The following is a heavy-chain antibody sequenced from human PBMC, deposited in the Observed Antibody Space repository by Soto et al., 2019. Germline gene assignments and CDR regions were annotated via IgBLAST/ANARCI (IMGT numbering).Heavy chain of an antibody. Sequence: LRLSCAASGFTFSSYGMHWVRQAPGKGLEWVAVIWYDGSNKYYADSVKGRFTISRDNSKNTLYLQMNSLRAEDTAVYYCARDHYSSSWIDYWGQGTLVTVSS. V-gene: IGHV3-33*01. J-gene: IGHJ4*02. CDR3: ARDHYSSSWIDY. CDR1: GFTFSSYG. D-gene: IGHD6-13*01. CDR2: IWYDGSNK.